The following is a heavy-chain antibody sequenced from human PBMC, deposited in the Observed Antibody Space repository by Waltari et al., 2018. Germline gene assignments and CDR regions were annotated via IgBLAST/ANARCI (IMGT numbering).Heavy chain of an antibody. J-gene: IGHJ4*02. CDR2: IYYSGRT. D-gene: IGHD3-9*01. CDR1: GAYFESSSHY. Sequence: QVQLQESGPGLVKPSETLSLTCSVSGAYFESSSHYWGWVRQPPGKGLEWIGSIYYSGRTYYNPSLKSRVNMSVDTANYQFSLKVTSVTAADTAIYYCARTAYDHLTGYPTLDHWGQGILVTVSS. V-gene: IGHV4-39*07. CDR3: ARTAYDHLTGYPTLDH.